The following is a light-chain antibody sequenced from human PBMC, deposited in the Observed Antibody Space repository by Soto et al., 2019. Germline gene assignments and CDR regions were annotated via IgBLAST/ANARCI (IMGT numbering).Light chain of an antibody. V-gene: IGKV3-15*01. J-gene: IGKJ1*01. Sequence: EIVMTQSPVPLSVSPGERATLSCRASQSVSSNLAWYQQKPGQAPSLLIYGAFTRATGIPARFSGTGSGTEFTLAISSLQSEDFALYYCQQYNDWPLTFGQGTKVDI. CDR3: QQYNDWPLT. CDR2: GAF. CDR1: QSVSSN.